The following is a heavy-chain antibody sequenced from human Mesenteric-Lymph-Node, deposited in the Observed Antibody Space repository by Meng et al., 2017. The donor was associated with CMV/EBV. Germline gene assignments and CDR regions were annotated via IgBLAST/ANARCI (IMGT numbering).Heavy chain of an antibody. CDR2: INWNGGST. V-gene: IGHV3-20*04. Sequence: GESLKISCAASGFTFDDYGMSWVRQAPGKGLEWVSGINWNGGSTGYADSVKGRFTISRDNSKNTLYLQMNRLRAEDTAVYYCAKVDSGSWYRGFFDYWGQGTLVTVSS. CDR1: GFTFDDYG. D-gene: IGHD6-13*01. CDR3: AKVDSGSWYRGFFDY. J-gene: IGHJ4*02.